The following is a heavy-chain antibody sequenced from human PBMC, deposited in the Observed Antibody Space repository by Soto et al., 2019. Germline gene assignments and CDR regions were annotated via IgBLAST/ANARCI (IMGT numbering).Heavy chain of an antibody. D-gene: IGHD5-12*01. CDR1: GFSLSTSGVG. CDR3: ALTRQDIVATSPLSD. V-gene: IGHV2-5*02. CDR2: IYWDDDK. Sequence: QITLKESGPTLVKPTQTLTLTCTFSGFSLSTSGVGVGWIRQPPGKALEWLALIYWDDDKRYSPSLKSRLTITKDTSNNQVVLTMTNMDPVDTATYYCALTRQDIVATSPLSDWGQGTLVTVSS. J-gene: IGHJ4*02.